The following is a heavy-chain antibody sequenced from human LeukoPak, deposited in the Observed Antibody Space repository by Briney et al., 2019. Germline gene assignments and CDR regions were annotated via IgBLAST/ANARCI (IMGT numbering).Heavy chain of an antibody. Sequence: GGSLRLSCAASGLTFSSYAMTWVRQAPGKGLEWVSSISSSGASTYHADSVKGRFTISRDNSKNTLYLQMNSLTAEDTAIYYCAKDRGSSSPMRYYFDYWGQGTLVTISS. V-gene: IGHV3-23*01. CDR1: GLTFSSYA. CDR3: AKDRGSSSPMRYYFDY. D-gene: IGHD6-19*01. CDR2: ISSSGAST. J-gene: IGHJ4*02.